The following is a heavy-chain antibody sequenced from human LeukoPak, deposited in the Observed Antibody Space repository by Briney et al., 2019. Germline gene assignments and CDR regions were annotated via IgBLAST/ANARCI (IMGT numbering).Heavy chain of an antibody. CDR1: GGSINNYY. Sequence: SETLSLTCTVSGGSINNYYWSWIRQPPGKGLEWIGCVNYSGSTNYKSSLKSRVTISVDTSNNQLSLKLSSVAAADTAVYYCARVASRTTVVIPYAFDIWGQGTMVTVSS. D-gene: IGHD4-23*01. J-gene: IGHJ3*02. CDR2: VNYSGST. CDR3: ARVASRTTVVIPYAFDI. V-gene: IGHV4-59*01.